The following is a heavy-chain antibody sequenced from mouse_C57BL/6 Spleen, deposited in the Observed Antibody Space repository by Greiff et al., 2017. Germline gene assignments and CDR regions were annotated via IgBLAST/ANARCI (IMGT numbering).Heavy chain of an antibody. J-gene: IGHJ3*01. V-gene: IGHV1-4*01. Sequence: QVQLQQSGAELARPGASVKMSCKASGYTFTSYTMHWVKQRPGQGLEWIGYINPSSGYTKYNQKFKDKATLTADKSSSTAYMQLSSLTSEDSAVYYCESSDGNCVGFAYWGQGTLVTVSA. CDR2: INPSSGYT. CDR3: ESSDGNCVGFAY. CDR1: GYTFTSYT. D-gene: IGHD2-1*01.